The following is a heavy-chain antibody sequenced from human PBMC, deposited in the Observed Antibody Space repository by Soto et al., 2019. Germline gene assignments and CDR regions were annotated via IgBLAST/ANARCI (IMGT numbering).Heavy chain of an antibody. D-gene: IGHD3-16*01. CDR2: IIPIFGTA. Sequence: SVKVSCKASGGTFSSYAISWVRQAPGQGLEWVGGIIPIFGTANYAQKFQGRVTITADKSTSTAYMELSSLRSEDTAVYYCARDLDYQNWFDPWGQGTLVTVSS. CDR1: GGTFSSYA. V-gene: IGHV1-69*06. CDR3: ARDLDYQNWFDP. J-gene: IGHJ5*02.